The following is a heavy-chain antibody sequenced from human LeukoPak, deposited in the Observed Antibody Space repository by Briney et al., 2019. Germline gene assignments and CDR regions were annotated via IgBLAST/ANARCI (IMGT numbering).Heavy chain of an antibody. Sequence: GGSLRLSCAASGFTFSSYSLNWVRQAPGEGLEWVSYISSGGTTIHYADSVKGRFTISRDRAKNSLYLQMNSLRVEDTAAYYCARDGQFYGMDVWGQGTSVIVSS. V-gene: IGHV3-48*01. CDR3: ARDGQFYGMDV. D-gene: IGHD5-24*01. CDR1: GFTFSSYS. J-gene: IGHJ6*02. CDR2: ISSGGTTI.